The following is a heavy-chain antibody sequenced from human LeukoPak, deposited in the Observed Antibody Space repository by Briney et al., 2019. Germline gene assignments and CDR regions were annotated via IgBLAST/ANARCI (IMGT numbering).Heavy chain of an antibody. CDR3: ATYTGDLDYYYYMDV. CDR1: GGSISSYY. V-gene: IGHV4-4*07. J-gene: IGHJ6*03. D-gene: IGHD7-27*01. CDR2: IYTSGST. Sequence: PSETLSLTCTVSGGSISSYYWSWIRQPAGKGLEWIGRIYTSGSTNYNPSLKSRVTISVDTSKNQFSLKLSSVTAADTAVYYCATYTGDLDYYYYMDVWGKGTTVTVSS.